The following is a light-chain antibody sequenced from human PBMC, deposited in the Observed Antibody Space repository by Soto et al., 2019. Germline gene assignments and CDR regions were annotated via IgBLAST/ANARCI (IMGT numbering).Light chain of an antibody. CDR3: SSYTSTRSYV. J-gene: IGLJ1*01. CDR1: SSDVGGYKY. V-gene: IGLV2-14*03. CDR2: TVN. Sequence: QSALTQPACVSGSPGQSITISCTGTSSDVGGYKYVSWYQQHPGKAPKLLIYTVNNRPSGVSNRFSGSKSGNTASLTISGLQAEDEADYYCSSYTSTRSYVFGTGTKLTVL.